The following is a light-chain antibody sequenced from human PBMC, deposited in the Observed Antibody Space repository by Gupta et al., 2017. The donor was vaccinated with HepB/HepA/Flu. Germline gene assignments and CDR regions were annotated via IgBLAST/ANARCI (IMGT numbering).Light chain of an antibody. Sequence: EIVFTQSPATLSLSPWEIATLSCRASQSVSRYLDWSKEKPRQAPMLLTYDAPNRAMGSNARLSGSGDGTDLNLTISSTEPEDFAVYYSQQRSNGHPMYTFGQGTKMDIK. CDR1: QSVSRY. J-gene: IGKJ2*01. CDR3: QQRSNGHPMYT. CDR2: DAP. V-gene: IGKV3-11*01.